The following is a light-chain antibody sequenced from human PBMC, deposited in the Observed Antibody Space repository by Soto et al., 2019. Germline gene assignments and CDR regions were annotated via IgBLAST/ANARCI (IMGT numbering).Light chain of an antibody. Sequence: PGESATLSCRASQSVSSRLAWYQQKPGQPPRLLIYDVSTRATGIPARFSGSGSGTDFTLTINSLQSEDFAVYYCQQYHNWPPVTFGPGTKVDIK. CDR3: QQYHNWPPVT. V-gene: IGKV3-15*01. J-gene: IGKJ3*01. CDR1: QSVSSR. CDR2: DVS.